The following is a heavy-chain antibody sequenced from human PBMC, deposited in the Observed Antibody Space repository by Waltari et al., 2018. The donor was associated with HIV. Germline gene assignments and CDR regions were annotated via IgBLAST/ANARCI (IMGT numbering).Heavy chain of an antibody. Sequence: VRLVESGGEVVRPGASLRLSCVASGFTIDDCGMAWVRQRPGQGLEWVSNIDWNGGSANYGDSVKGRFTVFRDNPKASLYLQMNNLRDEDTGLYYCVRDSDGSGYDIWGRGTLVTVFS. CDR3: VRDSDGSGYDI. CDR2: IDWNGGSA. J-gene: IGHJ1*01. V-gene: IGHV3-20*04. CDR1: GFTIDDCG. D-gene: IGHD3-3*01.